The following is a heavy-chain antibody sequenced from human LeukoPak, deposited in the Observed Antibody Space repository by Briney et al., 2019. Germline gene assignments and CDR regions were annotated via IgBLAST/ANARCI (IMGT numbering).Heavy chain of an antibody. CDR3: ARGNSSSSNYYYYYYMDL. V-gene: IGHV1-8*01. Sequence: ASXXVTCKASGYTFTSYDINWVRQATGRGLEWMGWMNPNSGNTGYAQKFQGRVTMTRNTSIRTAYIELSSLRSEDTAVYYCARGNSSSSNYYYYYYMDLWGKGTTVTVSS. D-gene: IGHD6-13*01. CDR2: MNPNSGNT. J-gene: IGHJ6*03. CDR1: GYTFTSYD.